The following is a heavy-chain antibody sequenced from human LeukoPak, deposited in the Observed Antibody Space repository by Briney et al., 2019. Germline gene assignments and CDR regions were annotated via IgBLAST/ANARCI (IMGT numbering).Heavy chain of an antibody. Sequence: ASVKVSCKASGYTFTGYYMHWVRQAPGQGLEWMGWINPNSGSTNYAQKFQGRVTMTRDTSISTAYMELSRLRSDDTAVYYCAGALSGGSSYWGWYYMDVWGKGTTVTVSS. CDR1: GYTFTGYY. V-gene: IGHV1-2*02. CDR3: AGALSGGSSYWGWYYMDV. J-gene: IGHJ6*03. CDR2: INPNSGST. D-gene: IGHD2-15*01.